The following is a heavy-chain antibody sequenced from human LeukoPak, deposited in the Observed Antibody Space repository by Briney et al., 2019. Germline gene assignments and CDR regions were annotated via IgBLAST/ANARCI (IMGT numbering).Heavy chain of an antibody. Sequence: KPSETLSLTCTVSGGSISSYYWSWIRQPPGKGLEWIGYIYYSGSTNYNPSLKSRVTMSVDTSKNQFSLKLSSVTAADTAVYYCARVGGTYYYDSGSNNGGWYNWFDPWGQGTLVTVSS. CDR3: ARVGGTYYYDSGSNNGGWYNWFDP. J-gene: IGHJ5*02. CDR2: IYYSGST. D-gene: IGHD3-22*01. CDR1: GGSISSYY. V-gene: IGHV4-59*12.